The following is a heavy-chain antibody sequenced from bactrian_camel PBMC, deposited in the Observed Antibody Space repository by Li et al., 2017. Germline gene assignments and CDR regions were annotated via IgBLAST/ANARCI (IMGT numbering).Heavy chain of an antibody. J-gene: IGHJ4*01. CDR3: VAGRTYFNY. D-gene: IGHD2*01. CDR1: GFAFSTQG. Sequence: HVQLVESGGGSVQSGGSLRLSCLASGFAFSTQGMRWIRQTPGKKLEWVAGITPTGDRTYYADSVKGRFTISRDNAKNTLYLQMNSLKSEDTALYCCVAGRTYFNYWGQGTQVTVS. CDR2: ITPTGDRT. V-gene: IGHV3S1*01.